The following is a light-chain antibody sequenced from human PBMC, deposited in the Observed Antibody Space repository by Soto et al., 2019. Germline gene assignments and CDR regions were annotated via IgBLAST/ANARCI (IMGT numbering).Light chain of an antibody. CDR3: QKYDTTPLS. CDR1: QNVFYNSNKKNY. V-gene: IGKV4-1*01. CDR2: WSS. J-gene: IGKJ4*01. Sequence: DIVLTQSPDSLAVSLGERATINCKSSQNVFYNSNKKNYLAWYQQKPGHPPKLLIYWSSTRESGVPDRFSGSGSGTDFTLTISSLRGEDVAVDYCQKYDTTPLSFGGGTKVEIK.